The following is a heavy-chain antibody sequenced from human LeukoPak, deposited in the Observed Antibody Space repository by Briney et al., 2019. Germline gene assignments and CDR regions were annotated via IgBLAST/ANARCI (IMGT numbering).Heavy chain of an antibody. V-gene: IGHV3-73*01. CDR1: GFTFSGSA. D-gene: IGHD4-17*01. CDR2: IRSKANSYAT. Sequence: GGSLRLSCAASGFTFSGSAMDWVRQASGKGLEWVGRIRSKANSYATAYAASVKGRFTISRDDSKNTAYLQMNSLKAGDTAVYYCTRRGHDYGDENPPFDYWGQGTLVTVSS. J-gene: IGHJ4*02. CDR3: TRRGHDYGDENPPFDY.